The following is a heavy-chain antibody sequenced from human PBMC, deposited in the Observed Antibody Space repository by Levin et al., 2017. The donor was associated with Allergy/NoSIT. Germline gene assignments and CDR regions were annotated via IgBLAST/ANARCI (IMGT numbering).Heavy chain of an antibody. V-gene: IGHV3-30*18. CDR2: ISYDGSNK. J-gene: IGHJ4*02. D-gene: IGHD3-9*01. CDR1: GFTFSSYG. Sequence: GESLKISCAASGFTFSSYGMHWVRQAPGKGLEWVAVISYDGSNKYYADSVKGRFTISRDNSKNTLYLQMNSLRAEDTAVYYCAKGTVRYFDWTLDYWGQGTLVTVSS. CDR3: AKGTVRYFDWTLDY.